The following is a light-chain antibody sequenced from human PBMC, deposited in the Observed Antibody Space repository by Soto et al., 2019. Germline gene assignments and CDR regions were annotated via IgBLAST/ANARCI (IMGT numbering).Light chain of an antibody. Sequence: EIVLTQSPDTLSLSPGERATLSCRASKSFSRSYLAWYQQKPGQAPRLLIYGASSRATGIPDRFSGSGSGTDFTLTISRLEPDDFATYYCQQYNSLYTFGQGTKLEIK. CDR1: KSFSRSY. J-gene: IGKJ2*01. CDR3: QQYNSLYT. CDR2: GAS. V-gene: IGKV3-20*01.